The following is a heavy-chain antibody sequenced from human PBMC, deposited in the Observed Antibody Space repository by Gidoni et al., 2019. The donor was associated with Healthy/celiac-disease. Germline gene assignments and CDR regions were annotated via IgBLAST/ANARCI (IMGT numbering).Heavy chain of an antibody. CDR1: GGTFSSYA. CDR3: ARDQPHLEGLLGGMGYYGMDV. D-gene: IGHD3-3*01. J-gene: IGHJ6*02. V-gene: IGHV1-69*01. CDR2: IIPSFGTA. Sequence: QVQLVQSGAEVKKPGSSVKFSCKASGGTFSSYAISWVRQAPGQGLEWMGGIIPSFGTANYAQKFQGRVTITADESTSTAYRELSSLRSEDTAVYYCARDQPHLEGLLGGMGYYGMDVWGQGTTVTVSS.